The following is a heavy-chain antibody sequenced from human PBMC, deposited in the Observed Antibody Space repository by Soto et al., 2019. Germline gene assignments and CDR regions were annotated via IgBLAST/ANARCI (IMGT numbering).Heavy chain of an antibody. V-gene: IGHV3-33*01. D-gene: IGHD3-10*01. CDR1: GFTFSSYG. Sequence: QVQLVESGGGVVQPGRSLRLSCAASGFTFSSYGMHWVRQTPGKGLEWVAVIWYDGSNKYYEDSVKGRFTISRDNSKSTLYFQMNSLKVEDTAVYYCARATLFSAVHYGLDVWGQGTTVTVSS. J-gene: IGHJ6*02. CDR2: IWYDGSNK. CDR3: ARATLFSAVHYGLDV.